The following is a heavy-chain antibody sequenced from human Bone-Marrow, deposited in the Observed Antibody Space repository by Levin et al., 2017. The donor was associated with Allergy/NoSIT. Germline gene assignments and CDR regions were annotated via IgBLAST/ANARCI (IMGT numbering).Heavy chain of an antibody. CDR3: AKSCGGDCSRLGYGYFDL. Sequence: ETLSLTCTVSGGSISSYYWSWIRQPPGKGLEWIGYIYYSGSINYNPSLKSRVTISVDTSKNQFSLKLSSVTAADTAVYYCAKSCGGDCSRLGYGYFDLWGRGTLVTVSS. V-gene: IGHV4-59*01. CDR2: IYYSGSI. D-gene: IGHD2-21*02. J-gene: IGHJ2*01. CDR1: GGSISSYY.